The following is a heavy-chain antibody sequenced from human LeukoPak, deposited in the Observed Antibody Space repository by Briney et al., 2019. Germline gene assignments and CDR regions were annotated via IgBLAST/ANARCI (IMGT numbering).Heavy chain of an antibody. CDR3: TTGGVDYSKSIVNY. CDR1: GIPFSNVW. Sequence: GGSLRLSCVASGIPFSNVWMIWVRQAPGQGLEWVGRIKSKPDGGTTDYAAPVKGRFTISRDDSKNTLYLQMNSLKTEDSAVYYCTTGGVDYSKSIVNYWGLGTLVTASS. CDR2: IKSKPDGGTT. V-gene: IGHV3-15*01. J-gene: IGHJ4*02. D-gene: IGHD4-11*01.